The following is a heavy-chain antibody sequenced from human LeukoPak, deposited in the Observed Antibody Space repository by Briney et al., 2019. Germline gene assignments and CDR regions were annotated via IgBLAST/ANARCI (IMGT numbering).Heavy chain of an antibody. V-gene: IGHV3-23*01. D-gene: IGHD6-13*01. CDR3: ARRCGSTCFVY. CDR1: GFTFSSFA. J-gene: IGHJ4*02. Sequence: GGSLRLSCAASGFTFSSFAMSWVRQAPGEGLGWVSGISGSGGSTYYADSVKGRFTISRDNSKNTLYLQMNGLRAEDTAIYYCARRCGSTCFVYWGQGTLVTVSS. CDR2: ISGSGGST.